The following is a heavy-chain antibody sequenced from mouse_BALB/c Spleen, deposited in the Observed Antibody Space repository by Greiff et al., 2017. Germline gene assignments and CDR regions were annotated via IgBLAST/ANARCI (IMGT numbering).Heavy chain of an antibody. CDR1: GFSLTSYG. Sequence: QVQLKESGPGLVQPSQTLSISCTVSGFSLTSYGVHWVRQSPGKGLEWLGVIWSGGSTDYNAAFISRMSISKDNSKSQVFFKMNSLQANDTAIYYWAREGYAMDYWGQGTSVTVSS. CDR2: IWSGGST. CDR3: AREGYAMDY. J-gene: IGHJ4*01. V-gene: IGHV2-2*02.